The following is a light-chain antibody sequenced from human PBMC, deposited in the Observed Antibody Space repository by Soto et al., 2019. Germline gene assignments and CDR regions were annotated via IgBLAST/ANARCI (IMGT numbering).Light chain of an antibody. CDR2: GNT. V-gene: IGLV2-8*01. J-gene: IGLJ3*02. CDR3: QSYDSSLSVWM. Sequence: QSALTQPPSASGSPGQSVTISCTGTSSDVGAYDYVCWYQQHPGKAPKLLINGNTNRPSGVPDRFSGSKSGTSASLAITGLQAEDEADYYCQSYDSSLSVWMFGGGTKLTVL. CDR1: SSDVGAYDY.